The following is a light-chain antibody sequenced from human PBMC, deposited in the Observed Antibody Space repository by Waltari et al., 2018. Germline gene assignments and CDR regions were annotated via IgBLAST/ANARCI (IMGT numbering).Light chain of an antibody. CDR2: DVS. V-gene: IGLV2-14*03. J-gene: IGLJ2*01. CDR3: SSYTSSSTLV. CDR1: SSAVGGYNY. Sequence: QSALTQPASVSGSPGQSITISCTGTSSAVGGYNYVSWYQQHPGKAPQLLIYDVSNRPSGVSNRFSGSKSGTTASLTISGLQAEDEADYYCSSYTSSSTLVFGGGTKLTVL.